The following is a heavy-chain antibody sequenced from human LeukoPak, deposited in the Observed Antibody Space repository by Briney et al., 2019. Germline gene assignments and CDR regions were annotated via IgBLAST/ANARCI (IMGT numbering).Heavy chain of an antibody. J-gene: IGHJ4*02. CDR2: ISGSGGST. D-gene: IGHD5-24*01. CDR1: GGSISSYY. Sequence: PSETLSLTCTVSGGSISSYYWSWVRQAPGKGLEWVSAISGSGGSTYYADSVKGRFTISRDNSKNTLYLQMNSLRAEDTAVYYCAKDRLEWLQLEFDYWGQGTLVTVSS. V-gene: IGHV3-23*01. CDR3: AKDRLEWLQLEFDY.